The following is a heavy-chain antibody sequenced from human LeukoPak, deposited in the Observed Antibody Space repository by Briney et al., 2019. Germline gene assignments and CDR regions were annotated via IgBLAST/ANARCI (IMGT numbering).Heavy chain of an antibody. D-gene: IGHD2-15*01. J-gene: IGHJ4*02. CDR3: ARGTPY. CDR2: YDSSTTYK. V-gene: IGHV3-21*01. Sequence: GGSLRLSCAASGFTFSSFGMNWVRQAPGKGLEWIASYDSSTTYKYYADSVKGRFTISRDIAKNSLYLQMDSLRAEDTAVYYCARGTPYWGQGTLVTVSS. CDR1: GFTFSSFG.